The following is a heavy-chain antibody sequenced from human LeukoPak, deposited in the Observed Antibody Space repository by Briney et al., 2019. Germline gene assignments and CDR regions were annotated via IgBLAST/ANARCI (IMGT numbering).Heavy chain of an antibody. J-gene: IGHJ3*02. CDR1: GYTFTSYY. Sequence: SVKVSCKASGYTFTSYYMNWVRQAPGQGLEWMGRIIPILGIANYAQKFQGRVTITADKSTSTAYMELSSLRSEDTAVYYCATVLAGGDAFDIWGQGTMVTVSS. V-gene: IGHV1-69*04. CDR3: ATVLAGGDAFDI. CDR2: IIPILGIA. D-gene: IGHD7-27*01.